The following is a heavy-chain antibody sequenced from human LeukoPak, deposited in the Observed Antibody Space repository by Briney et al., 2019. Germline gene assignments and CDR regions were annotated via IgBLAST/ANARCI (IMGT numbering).Heavy chain of an antibody. CDR3: AREVGYGDRVFDY. CDR2: IYNSGST. CDR1: GGSISSHH. D-gene: IGHD4-17*01. J-gene: IGHJ4*02. Sequence: SETLFLTCTVSGGSISSHHWSWIRQPPGKGLEWIGYIYNSGSTDYNPSLKSRVTISVDTSKNQFSLKLSSVTAADTAVYYCAREVGYGDRVFDYWGQGTLVTVSS. V-gene: IGHV4-59*11.